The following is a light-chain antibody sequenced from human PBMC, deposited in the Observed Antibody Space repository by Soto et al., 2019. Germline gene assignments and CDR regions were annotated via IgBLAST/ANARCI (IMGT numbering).Light chain of an antibody. CDR2: SNT. CDR3: AAWDDSLNGLL. Sequence: QSVLTQPPSASGTPGQRVTFSCSGSGSNIGSHAVNWYQQLPGTAPKLLIYSNTQRPSGVPDRFSGSKSGTSASLAISGLQSEDEAYDYCAAWDDSLNGLLFGGGTKLTVL. V-gene: IGLV1-44*01. J-gene: IGLJ2*01. CDR1: GSNIGSHA.